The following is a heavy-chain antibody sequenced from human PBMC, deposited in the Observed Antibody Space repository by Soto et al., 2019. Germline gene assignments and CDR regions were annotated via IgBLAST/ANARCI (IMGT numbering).Heavy chain of an antibody. D-gene: IGHD6-13*01. V-gene: IGHV1-18*01. CDR1: GCTFTSYG. CDR2: ISAYNGNT. Sequence: ASVKVSCKASGCTFTSYGISWVRQAPGQGLEWMGWISAYNGNTNYAQKLQGRVTMTTDTSTSTAYMELSRLRSDDTAVYYCARSSSSSHWFDPWGQGTLVTVSS. CDR3: ARSSSSSHWFDP. J-gene: IGHJ5*02.